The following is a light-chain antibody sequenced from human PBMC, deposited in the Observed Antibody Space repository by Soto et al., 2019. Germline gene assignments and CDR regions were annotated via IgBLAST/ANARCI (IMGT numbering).Light chain of an antibody. J-gene: IGLJ1*01. CDR2: EGT. CDR3: SSYTSSSTSCV. CDR1: SNDVGTYNL. V-gene: IGLV2-14*02. Sequence: QSVVTQPASVSGSPGQSITISCTGTSNDVGTYNLVSWYQQHPGKAPKLMIYEGTKRPSGVSHRFSGSKSGNTASLTISGLQAEDEANYYCSSYTSSSTSCVFGTGTKLTVL.